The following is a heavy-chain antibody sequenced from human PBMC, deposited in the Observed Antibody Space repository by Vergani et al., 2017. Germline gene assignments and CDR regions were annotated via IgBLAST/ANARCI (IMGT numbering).Heavy chain of an antibody. CDR2: ISYDGSNK. Sequence: QVQLVESGGGVVQPGRSLRLSCAASGFTFSSYAMHWVRQAPGKGLEWVAVISYDGSNKYYADSGKGRFTISRDNSKNTLYLQMNSLRAEDTAVYYCATEVIIRWLVLPDFDYWGQGTLVTVSS. D-gene: IGHD6-19*01. J-gene: IGHJ4*02. CDR3: ATEVIIRWLVLPDFDY. V-gene: IGHV3-30-3*01. CDR1: GFTFSSYA.